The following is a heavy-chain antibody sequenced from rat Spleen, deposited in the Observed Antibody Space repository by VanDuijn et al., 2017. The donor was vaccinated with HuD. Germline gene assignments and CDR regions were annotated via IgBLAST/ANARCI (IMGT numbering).Heavy chain of an antibody. J-gene: IGHJ2*01. V-gene: IGHV2S63*01. CDR3: TRSWGGYSLDYFDC. Sequence: VQLKESGPGLVQPSQTLSLTCTVSGFSLTDYSVHWVRLPPGKGLEWMGVMWGGGTTTYNSALKSRLSISRDTYKSQVFLKMSSLQTEDTAIYDCTRSWGGYSLDYFDCWGQGVMVTVSS. CDR1: GFSLTDYS. CDR2: MWGGGTT. D-gene: IGHD1-11*01.